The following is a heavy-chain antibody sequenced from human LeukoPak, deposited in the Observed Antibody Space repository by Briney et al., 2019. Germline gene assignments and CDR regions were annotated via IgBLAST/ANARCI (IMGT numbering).Heavy chain of an antibody. CDR3: VRDTHGGFYFDY. V-gene: IGHV4-59*01. J-gene: IGHJ4*02. Sequence: PSETLSLTCTVSGGSFNNYYWSWIRQPPGKGLEWIGYVFDSGSTNYNPSLQSRVTISVDTSKNQFSLRLSSVAAADTAVYYCVRDTHGGFYFDYWGQGALVTVAS. D-gene: IGHD3-10*01. CDR1: GGSFNNYY. CDR2: VFDSGST.